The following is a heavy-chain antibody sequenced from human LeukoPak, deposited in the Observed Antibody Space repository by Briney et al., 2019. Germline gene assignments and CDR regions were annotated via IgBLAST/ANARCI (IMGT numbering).Heavy chain of an antibody. CDR3: ARAPYGDYRNSVDY. V-gene: IGHV3-30*02. CDR1: GFTFSIYG. D-gene: IGHD4-17*01. Sequence: GGSLRLSCAASGFTFSIYGMHWVRQAPGKGLEWVTFIRYDGSNKNYADSVKGRFAISRDNSKSTLYLQMNSLRAEDTAVYYCARAPYGDYRNSVDYWGQGTLVTVSS. CDR2: IRYDGSNK. J-gene: IGHJ4*02.